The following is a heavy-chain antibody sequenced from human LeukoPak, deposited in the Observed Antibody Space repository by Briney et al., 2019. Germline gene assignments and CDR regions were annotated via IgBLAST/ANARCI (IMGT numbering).Heavy chain of an antibody. CDR3: ARRLGYCSSTSCYQFDY. J-gene: IGHJ4*02. V-gene: IGHV4-34*01. Sequence: SETLSLTCTVYGGSFNDYYWNWIRQPPGKGLEWIGEINHSGSTNYNPSLKSRVTISVDTSKNQFSLKLSSVTAADTAVYYCARRLGYCSSTSCYQFDYWGQGTLVTVSS. D-gene: IGHD2-2*01. CDR2: INHSGST. CDR1: GGSFNDYY.